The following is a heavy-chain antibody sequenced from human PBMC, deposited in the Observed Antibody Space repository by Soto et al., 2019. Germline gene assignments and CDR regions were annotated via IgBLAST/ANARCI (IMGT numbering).Heavy chain of an antibody. V-gene: IGHV4-31*03. J-gene: IGHJ5*02. CDR3: AASPTGEDDNWFDP. CDR1: GASISSGGYS. Sequence: QVQLQESGPGLVKPSQTLSLICTVSGASISSGGYSWNWIRQHPGKGLEWIGHIYKSGTTFYSPSLKSRVIISVDTSKNRFSLRLTSVTAADTAIYYCAASPTGEDDNWFDPWGQGTLVTVSS. D-gene: IGHD7-27*01. CDR2: IYKSGTT.